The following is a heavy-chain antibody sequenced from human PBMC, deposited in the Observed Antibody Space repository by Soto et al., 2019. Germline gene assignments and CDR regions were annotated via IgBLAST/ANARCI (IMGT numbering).Heavy chain of an antibody. CDR2: TRNKANSYTT. V-gene: IGHV3-72*01. CDR3: ANLAYGDHPVY. D-gene: IGHD4-17*01. CDR1: GFTFSDHY. Sequence: GGSLRLSCAASGFTFSDHYMDWVRQAPGKGLEWVGRTRNKANSYTTEYAASVKGRFTISRDDSKNSLYLQMNSLKTEDTAVYYCANLAYGDHPVYWGQGTLVTVSS. J-gene: IGHJ4*02.